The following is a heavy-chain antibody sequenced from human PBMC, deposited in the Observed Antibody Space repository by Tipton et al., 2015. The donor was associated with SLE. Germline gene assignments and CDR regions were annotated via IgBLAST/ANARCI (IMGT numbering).Heavy chain of an antibody. Sequence: TLSLTCTVSGYSISSGYYWGWIRQPPGKGLEWIGRIYHSGSTYYNPSLKSRVTISVDTPKNQFSLKLSSVTAADTAVYYCARGGWFDPWGQGTLVTVSS. CDR2: IYHSGST. J-gene: IGHJ5*02. CDR1: GYSISSGYY. V-gene: IGHV4-38-2*02. CDR3: ARGGWFDP.